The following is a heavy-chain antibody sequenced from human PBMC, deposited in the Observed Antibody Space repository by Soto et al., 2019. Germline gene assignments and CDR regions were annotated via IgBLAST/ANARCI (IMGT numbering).Heavy chain of an antibody. D-gene: IGHD2-21*02. J-gene: IGHJ3*01. V-gene: IGHV3-53*01. CDR3: ARGSVEVTAIGTFNV. Sequence: EVRLVESGGGLIQPGGSLRLSCAASGFSVSDSYMSWVRQVPGKGLEWVSTIFSDATTDFADSVKGRFTISRDISKNTLSLQMNRLRADDTAIYYCARGSVEVTAIGTFNVWGQGTLVTVSS. CDR1: GFSVSDSY. CDR2: IFSDATT.